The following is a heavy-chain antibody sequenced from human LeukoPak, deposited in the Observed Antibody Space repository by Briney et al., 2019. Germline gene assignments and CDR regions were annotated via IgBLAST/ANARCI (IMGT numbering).Heavy chain of an antibody. V-gene: IGHV3-30*02. Sequence: QTGGSLRLSCAASGFTFSSYGMHWVRQAPGKGLEWVAVIWYGGSNKYYADSVKGRFTISRDNSKNTLYLQMNSLRAEDTAVYYCAKGSYGSGREGGPDYWGQGTLVTVSS. J-gene: IGHJ4*02. D-gene: IGHD3-10*01. CDR1: GFTFSSYG. CDR2: IWYGGSNK. CDR3: AKGSYGSGREGGPDY.